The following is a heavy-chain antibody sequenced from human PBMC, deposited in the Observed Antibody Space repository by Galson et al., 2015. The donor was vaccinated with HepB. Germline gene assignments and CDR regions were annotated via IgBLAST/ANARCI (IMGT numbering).Heavy chain of an antibody. CDR1: GGTFSSYA. J-gene: IGHJ6*02. CDR2: IIPIFGTA. CDR3: ARDLPDDGDNDYYYYGMDV. D-gene: IGHD4-17*01. V-gene: IGHV1-69*13. Sequence: SVKVSCKASGGTFSSYAISWVRQAPGQGLEWMGGIIPIFGTANYAQKFQGRVTITADESTSTAYMELSSLRSEDTAVYYCARDLPDDGDNDYYYYGMDVWGQGTTVTVSS.